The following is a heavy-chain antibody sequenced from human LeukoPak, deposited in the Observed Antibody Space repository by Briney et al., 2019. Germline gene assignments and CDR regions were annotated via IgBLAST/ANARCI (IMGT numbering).Heavy chain of an antibody. J-gene: IGHJ4*02. CDR2: ISGSGSST. V-gene: IGHV3-23*01. CDR3: AKAAYSSGLWYFDS. Sequence: GGSLRLSCVASGLTFSRYAMSWVRQAPGQGLEWVSAISGSGSSTNYADSVKGRFTISRDNSKNTLYLEMNSLGAEDTAVYYCAKAAYSSGLWYFDSWGQGILVTVSS. D-gene: IGHD6-19*01. CDR1: GLTFSRYA.